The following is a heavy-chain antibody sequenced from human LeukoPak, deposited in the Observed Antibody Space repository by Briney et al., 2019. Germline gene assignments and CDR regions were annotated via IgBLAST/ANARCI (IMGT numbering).Heavy chain of an antibody. D-gene: IGHD6-13*01. CDR3: ARPSRPYRSSEYFQH. Sequence: GGSLSLACAASGFTFSSYEMNWVRQVPGKGLEWISYISSSGSTIYFADSVKGRFTISRDNAKNSLYLQMNSLRAEDTAVYYCARPSRPYRSSEYFQHWGQGTLVIVSS. CDR2: ISSSGSTI. V-gene: IGHV3-48*03. CDR1: GFTFSSYE. J-gene: IGHJ1*01.